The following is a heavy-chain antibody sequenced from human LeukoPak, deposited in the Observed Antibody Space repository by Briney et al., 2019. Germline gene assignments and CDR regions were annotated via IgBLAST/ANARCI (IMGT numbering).Heavy chain of an antibody. CDR3: ARDLRRIQLWSNTGDFDY. CDR2: INWNGGST. Sequence: GGSLRLSCAASGFTFDDYGMSWVRQAPGKGLEWVSGINWNGGSTGYADSVKGRFTISRDNAKNSLYLQMNSLRAEDTALYYCARDLRRIQLWSNTGDFDYWGQGTLVTVSS. CDR1: GFTFDDYG. V-gene: IGHV3-20*04. J-gene: IGHJ4*02. D-gene: IGHD5-18*01.